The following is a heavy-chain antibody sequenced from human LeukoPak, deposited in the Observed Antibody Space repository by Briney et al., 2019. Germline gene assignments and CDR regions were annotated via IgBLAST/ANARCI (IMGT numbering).Heavy chain of an antibody. CDR3: AKISSFRTGASGSYHH. D-gene: IGHD1-26*01. Sequence: GGSLRLSCAASGFTFSSYGMHWVRQAPGKGLEWEAVISYDGSNKYYADSVKGRFTISRDNSKNTLYLQMNSLRAEDTAVYYCAKISSFRTGASGSYHHWGQGTLVTVSS. J-gene: IGHJ5*02. CDR1: GFTFSSYG. CDR2: ISYDGSNK. V-gene: IGHV3-30*18.